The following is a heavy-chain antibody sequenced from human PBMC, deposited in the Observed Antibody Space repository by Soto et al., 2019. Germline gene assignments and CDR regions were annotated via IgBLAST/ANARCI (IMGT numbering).Heavy chain of an antibody. J-gene: IGHJ5*02. V-gene: IGHV1-3*01. CDR2: INAGNGNT. CDR3: ARALSDKLLWFGELLKRWFDP. Sequence: GASVKVSCKASGYTFTSYAMHWARQAPGQRLEWMGWINAGNGNTKYSQKFQGRVTITRDTSASTAYMELSSLRSEDTAVYYCARALSDKLLWFGELLKRWFDPWAQGTLVNVSS. D-gene: IGHD3-10*01. CDR1: GYTFTSYA.